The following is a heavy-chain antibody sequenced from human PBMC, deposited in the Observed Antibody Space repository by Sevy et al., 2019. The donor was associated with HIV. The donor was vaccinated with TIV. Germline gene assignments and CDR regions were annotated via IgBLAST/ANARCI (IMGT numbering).Heavy chain of an antibody. CDR3: AKAIVVVGATAWFDP. J-gene: IGHJ5*02. CDR1: GFTFSSYA. D-gene: IGHD2-15*01. Sequence: GGSLRLSCAASGFTFSSYAMNWVRQAPGKGLEWVSAISGSGGSTYYGDSVKARFTISRDNSKNTLYLQMNSLRAEDTAVYYCAKAIVVVGATAWFDPWGQGTLVTVSS. CDR2: ISGSGGST. V-gene: IGHV3-23*01.